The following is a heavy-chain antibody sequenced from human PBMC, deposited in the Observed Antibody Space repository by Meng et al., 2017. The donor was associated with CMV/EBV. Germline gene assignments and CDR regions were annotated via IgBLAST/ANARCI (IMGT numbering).Heavy chain of an antibody. V-gene: IGHV1-2*02. CDR3: ARDQNWGPDY. D-gene: IGHD7-27*01. J-gene: IGHJ4*02. CDR1: GYTFTDHY. Sequence: ASVKVSCKASGYTFTDHYFHWVRQAPGQGLEWMGWIHPQSGVTNYAQKFQARVTLTRDTSINTGYMELSRLTSGDTAVYYCARDQNWGPDYWGQGTLVTVSS. CDR2: IHPQSGVT.